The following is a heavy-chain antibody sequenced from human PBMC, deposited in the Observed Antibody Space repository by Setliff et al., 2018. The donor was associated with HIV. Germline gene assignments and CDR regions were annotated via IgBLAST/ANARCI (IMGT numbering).Heavy chain of an antibody. CDR1: GVSTISSSSSYY. J-gene: IGHJ4*02. CDR3: ARQPSWGSIDY. V-gene: IGHV4-39*07. Sequence: PSETLSLTCIVSGVSTISSSSSYYWGWIRQPPGKGLEWIGYISHSGTTHYNPSLKSRVFISVDTSKNQFSLKLSSVTAADTAVYYCARQPSWGSIDYWGQGTLVTVSS. CDR2: ISHSGTT. D-gene: IGHD7-27*01.